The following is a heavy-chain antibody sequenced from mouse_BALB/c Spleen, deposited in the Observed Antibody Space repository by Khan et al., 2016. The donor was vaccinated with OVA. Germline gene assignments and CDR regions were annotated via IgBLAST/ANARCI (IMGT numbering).Heavy chain of an antibody. CDR3: AKGGTYFGGYFDV. Sequence: QVQLKESGPGLVAPSQSLSITCTVSGFSFTNYGVSWVRQPPGKGLEWLGIIGGDGSTNYHSALISRLSISKDDSRSQVFLKLNSLENDYTATYSGAKGGTYFGGYFDVWGAGTTVTVSS. V-gene: IGHV2-3*01. D-gene: IGHD2-10*01. CDR1: GFSFTNYG. J-gene: IGHJ1*01. CDR2: IGGDGST.